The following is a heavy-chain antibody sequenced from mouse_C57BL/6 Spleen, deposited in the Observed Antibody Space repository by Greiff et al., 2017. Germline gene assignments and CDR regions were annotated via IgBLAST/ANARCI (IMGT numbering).Heavy chain of an antibody. CDR3: ASSYYYGSTYWYFDV. CDR2: ISDGGSYT. D-gene: IGHD1-1*01. J-gene: IGHJ1*03. V-gene: IGHV5-4*03. Sequence: KLVESGGGLVKPGGSLKLSCAASGFTFSSYAMSWVRQTPEKRLEWVATISDGGSYTYYPDNVKGRFTISRDNAKNNLYLQMSHLKSEDTAMYYCASSYYYGSTYWYFDVWGTGTTVTVSS. CDR1: GFTFSSYA.